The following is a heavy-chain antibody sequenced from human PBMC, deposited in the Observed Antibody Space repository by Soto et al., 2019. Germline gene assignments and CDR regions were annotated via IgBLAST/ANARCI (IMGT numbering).Heavy chain of an antibody. V-gene: IGHV4-59*08. Sequence: TSETLSLTCTVSGGSISSDYWSWIRQPPGKGLEWIGYIYYSGSTKYDPSLKSRVTISVDTSKKQFSLRLSSVTAADTAVYYCARCKGSWDFYYYMDVWGKGTTVTVSS. CDR2: IYYSGST. CDR1: GGSISSDY. CDR3: ARCKGSWDFYYYMDV. J-gene: IGHJ6*03. D-gene: IGHD3-10*01.